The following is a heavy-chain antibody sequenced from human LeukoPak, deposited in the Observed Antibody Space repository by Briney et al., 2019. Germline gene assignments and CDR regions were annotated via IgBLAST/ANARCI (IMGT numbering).Heavy chain of an antibody. CDR1: GGSVSSYF. J-gene: IGHJ5*02. V-gene: IGHV4-4*07. Sequence: SETLSLTCTVSGGSVSSYFWSWIRQPAGKGLEWIGRVHASGGINYNPSLRSRVTMSIDTSKNEFSLKLSSVITADTAVYFCARLGYYYDSSGYWFDPWGQGTLVTVSS. D-gene: IGHD3-22*01. CDR3: ARLGYYYDSSGYWFDP. CDR2: VHASGGI.